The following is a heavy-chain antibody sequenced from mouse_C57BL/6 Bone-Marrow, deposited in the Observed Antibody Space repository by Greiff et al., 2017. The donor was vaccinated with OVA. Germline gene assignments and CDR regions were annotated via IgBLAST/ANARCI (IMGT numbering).Heavy chain of an antibody. CDR2: IYPGDGDT. V-gene: IGHV1-82*01. J-gene: IGHJ2*01. Sequence: QVQLQQSGPELVKPGASVKISCKASGYAFSSSWMNWVKQRPGKGLEWIGRIYPGDGDTNYNGKFKGKATLTADKSSSTAYMQLSSLTSEDSAVYFCARTSQDYWGQGTTLTVSS. CDR1: GYAFSSSW. D-gene: IGHD3-2*02. CDR3: ARTSQDY.